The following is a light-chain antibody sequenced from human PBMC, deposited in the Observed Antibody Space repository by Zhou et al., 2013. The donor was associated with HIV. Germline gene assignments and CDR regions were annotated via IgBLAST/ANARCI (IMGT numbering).Light chain of an antibody. CDR3: QQYGSSPLT. CDR2: GAS. J-gene: IGKJ1*01. V-gene: IGKV3-20*01. Sequence: VLTQSPGTLSLSPGERATLSCRASQSLGASYLAWYQQKPGQTPRLLFYGASTRATGIPDRFSGSGSGTDFTLTISRLEPEDFAVYYCQQYGSSPLTFGQGTKVEIK. CDR1: QSLGASY.